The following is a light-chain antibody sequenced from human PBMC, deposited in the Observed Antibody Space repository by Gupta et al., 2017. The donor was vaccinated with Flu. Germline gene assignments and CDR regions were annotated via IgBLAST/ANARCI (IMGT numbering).Light chain of an antibody. CDR1: SANLGAGYG. V-gene: IGLV1-40*01. CDR3: HSYDRGLAGRGV. CDR2: LNT. J-gene: IGLJ3*02. Sequence: QSVLTQPPSVSGAPGHTVTISCTGTSANLGAGYGVHWYQQITGGAPKLLISLNTNRPSGVPDRFSGSKSGTSASLTITGLQADDGGYYYCHSYDRGLAGRGVVGGGTKLTVL.